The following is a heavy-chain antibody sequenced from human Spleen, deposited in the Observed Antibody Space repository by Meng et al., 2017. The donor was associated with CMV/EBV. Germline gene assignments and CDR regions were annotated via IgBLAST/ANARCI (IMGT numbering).Heavy chain of an antibody. CDR3: AGTGTTGAFDP. V-gene: IGHV4-34*01. CDR1: GGSVSGYF. CDR2: INHRGST. Sequence: LSGAVYGGSVSGYFWGWIRQPPEKGLEWIGEINHRGSTYYNPSLKSRVTISVDTSKNQFSLKLSSVTAADTAVYYCAGTGTTGAFDPWGQGTLVTVSS. J-gene: IGHJ5*02. D-gene: IGHD4-11*01.